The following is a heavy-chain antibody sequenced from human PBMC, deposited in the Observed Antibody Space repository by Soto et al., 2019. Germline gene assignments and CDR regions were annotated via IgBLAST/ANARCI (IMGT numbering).Heavy chain of an antibody. CDR1: GFTLSGRS. V-gene: IGHV3-74*01. J-gene: IGHJ6*04. CDR3: ARGWFGPDV. CDR2: IDNAGTDS. Sequence: EVQLVESGGGLVQPGGSLRLSCAASGFTLSGRSMHWVRQAPGKGLVWVSGIDNAGTDSTYADSVKGRFTSSRDNAKNMLYLQMYSLRVEDTAVYYCARGWFGPDVWGKGTAVTASS. D-gene: IGHD3-10*01.